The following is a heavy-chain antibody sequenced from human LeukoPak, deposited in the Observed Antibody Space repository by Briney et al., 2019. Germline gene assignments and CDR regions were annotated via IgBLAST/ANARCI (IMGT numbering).Heavy chain of an antibody. D-gene: IGHD5-18*01. CDR1: GFTFSDYY. V-gene: IGHV3-11*04. Sequence: PGGSLRLSCAASGFTFSDYYMSWIRQAPGKGLEWVSYISSSGSTICYADSVKGRFTISRDNAKNSLYLQMNSLRAEDTAAYYCASGYSYGYRYFDYWGQGTLVTVSS. J-gene: IGHJ4*02. CDR2: ISSSGSTI. CDR3: ASGYSYGYRYFDY.